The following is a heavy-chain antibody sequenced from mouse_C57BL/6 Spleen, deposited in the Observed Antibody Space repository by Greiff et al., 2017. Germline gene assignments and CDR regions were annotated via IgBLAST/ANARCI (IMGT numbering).Heavy chain of an antibody. D-gene: IGHD1-1*01. CDR3: ARGGSSSYYYAIDY. J-gene: IGHJ4*01. CDR2: IHPNSGST. V-gene: IGHV1-64*01. Sequence: QVHVKQPGAELVKPGASVKLSCKASGYTFTSYWMHWVKQRPGQGLEWIGMIHPNSGSTNYNEKFKSKATLTVDKSSSTAYMQLSSLTSEDSAVYYCARGGSSSYYYAIDYWGQGTSVTVSS. CDR1: GYTFTSYW.